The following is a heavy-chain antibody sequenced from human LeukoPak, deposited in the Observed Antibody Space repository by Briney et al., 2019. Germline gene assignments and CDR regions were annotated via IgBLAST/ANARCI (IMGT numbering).Heavy chain of an antibody. CDR1: GGSFSGYY. J-gene: IGHJ4*02. CDR3: AGWADGRGADWQDY. CDR2: INHSGST. Sequence: PSETLSLTCAVYGGSFSGYYWSWIRQPPGKGLEWIWEINHSGSTNYNPSLKSRVTISVDTSKNQFSLKLSSVTAADTAVYYCAGWADGRGADWQDYWGQGTLVTVSS. D-gene: IGHD3-10*01. V-gene: IGHV4-34*01.